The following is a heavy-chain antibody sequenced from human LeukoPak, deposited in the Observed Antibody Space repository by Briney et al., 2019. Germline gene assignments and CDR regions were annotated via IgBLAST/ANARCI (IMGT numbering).Heavy chain of an antibody. CDR3: ARLPIRHRKDGSSSWDGYYYYYYGMDV. D-gene: IGHD6-13*01. V-gene: IGHV4-34*01. Sequence: SETLSLTCAVYGGSFSGYYWSWIRQPPGKGLEWIGEINHSGSTNYNPSLKSRVTISVDTSKNQFSLKLSSVTAADTAVYYCARLPIRHRKDGSSSWDGYYYYYYGMDVWGQGTTVTVSS. CDR2: INHSGST. CDR1: GGSFSGYY. J-gene: IGHJ6*02.